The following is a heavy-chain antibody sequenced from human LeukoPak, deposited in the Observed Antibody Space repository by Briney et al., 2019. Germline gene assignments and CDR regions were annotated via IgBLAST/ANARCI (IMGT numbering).Heavy chain of an antibody. CDR1: GFTFSSYA. CDR3: ARPMVRGVIIVYGAFDI. CDR2: ISYDGSNK. J-gene: IGHJ3*02. V-gene: IGHV3-30*04. Sequence: GRSLRLSCAASGFTFSSYAMHWVRQAPGKGLEWVAVISYDGSNKYYADSVKGRFTTSRDNSKNTLYLQMNSLRAEDTAVYYCARPMVRGVIIVYGAFDIWGQGTMVTVSS. D-gene: IGHD3-10*01.